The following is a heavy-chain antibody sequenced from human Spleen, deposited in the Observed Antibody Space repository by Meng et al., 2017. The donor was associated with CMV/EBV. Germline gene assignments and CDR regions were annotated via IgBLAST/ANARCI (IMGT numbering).Heavy chain of an antibody. CDR2: ISTSSSTI. CDR3: ARDRDQYTIYADGMDV. D-gene: IGHD3-16*01. V-gene: IGHV3-48*03. J-gene: IGHJ6*01. CDR1: GFTFSSYE. Sequence: GGSLRLSCEASGFTFSSYEMNWVRQVPGKGLEWVSYISTSSSTIHYADSVKGRFTISRDNAKSSLYLQMNSLRAEDTALYYCARDRDQYTIYADGMDVWGQGTTVTVSS.